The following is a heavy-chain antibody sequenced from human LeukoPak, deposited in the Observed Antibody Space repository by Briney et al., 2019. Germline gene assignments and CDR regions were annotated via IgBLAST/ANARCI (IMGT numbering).Heavy chain of an antibody. CDR1: GYTFTSYG. CDR3: ARVVLRFLEWLPIGGSNVDY. V-gene: IGHV1-18*01. J-gene: IGHJ4*02. D-gene: IGHD3-3*01. Sequence: ASVKVSCKASGYTFTSYGISWVRQAPGQGLEWMGWFSAYNGNTNYAQKLQGRVTMTTDTSTSTAYMELRSLRSDDTAVYYCARVVLRFLEWLPIGGSNVDYWGQGTLVTVSS. CDR2: FSAYNGNT.